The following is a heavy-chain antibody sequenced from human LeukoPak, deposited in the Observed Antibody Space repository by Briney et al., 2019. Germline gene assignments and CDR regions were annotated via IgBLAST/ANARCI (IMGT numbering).Heavy chain of an antibody. J-gene: IGHJ4*02. D-gene: IGHD2-2*01. Sequence: ASVKVSCTASGYTFTGYYMHWVRQAPGQGLEWMGWINPNSGGTNYAQKFQGRVTMTRDTSISTAYMELSRLRSDDTAVYYCARDCSSTSCYGDYWGQGTLVTVSS. V-gene: IGHV1-2*02. CDR1: GYTFTGYY. CDR3: ARDCSSTSCYGDY. CDR2: INPNSGGT.